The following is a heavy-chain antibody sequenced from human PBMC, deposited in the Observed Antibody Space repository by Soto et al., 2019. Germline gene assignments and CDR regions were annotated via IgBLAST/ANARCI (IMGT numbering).Heavy chain of an antibody. J-gene: IGHJ5*02. CDR3: ARSVYSYDT. CDR1: GFTFSDYY. Sequence: QVQLVDSGGGLVNPGGSLRLSCAASGFTFSDYYMTWIRQAPTKGLEWVSSISTTGSTIYYADSVKGRFTISGDNAKNSLYLQMNSLRAEDTAVYYCARSVYSYDTWGQGTRVIVSS. V-gene: IGHV3-11*01. CDR2: ISTTGSTI. D-gene: IGHD5-18*01.